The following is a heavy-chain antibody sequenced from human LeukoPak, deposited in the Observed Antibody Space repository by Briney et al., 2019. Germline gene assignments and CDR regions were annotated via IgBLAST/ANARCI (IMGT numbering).Heavy chain of an antibody. CDR2: IYYSGNT. D-gene: IGHD6-19*01. Sequence: SETLSLTCTVSGGSISSYYWSWIRQPPGKGLEWIGYIYYSGNTNYNPSLKSRVTISVDTSKNQFSLKLSSVTAADTAVYYCASGSGWSFGYWGQGTLVTVSS. J-gene: IGHJ4*02. CDR1: GGSISSYY. CDR3: ASGSGWSFGY. V-gene: IGHV4-59*01.